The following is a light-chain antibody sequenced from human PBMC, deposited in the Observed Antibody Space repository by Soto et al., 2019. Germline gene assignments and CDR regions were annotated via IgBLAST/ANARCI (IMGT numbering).Light chain of an antibody. V-gene: IGKV3-11*01. CDR2: DAS. CDR1: QSVSSY. J-gene: IGKJ3*01. CDR3: QQRSNWPLFT. Sequence: EIVLTQSPATLSLSPGERATLSCRASQSVSSYLAWYQQKPGQAPRLLIYDASNRATGIPARFSGSASGTHFTLTISSLDPEDFAVYYCQQRSNWPLFTFGPGTKVVIK.